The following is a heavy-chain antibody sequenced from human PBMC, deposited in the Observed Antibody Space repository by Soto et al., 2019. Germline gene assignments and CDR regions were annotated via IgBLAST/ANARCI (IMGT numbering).Heavy chain of an antibody. D-gene: IGHD3-10*01. V-gene: IGHV3-7*04. CDR3: VRSSGWTGDY. Sequence: EVQLVESGGGLVQPGGSLRLSCVASGFTFSSYWMCWVRQVPGKGLEWVANIKEDGSEIHYVDSVKGRFTISRDNAKNSLYLQMSSRRVEDTAVYHCVRSSGWTGDYWGQGMLVTVSS. CDR1: GFTFSSYW. CDR2: IKEDGSEI. J-gene: IGHJ4*02.